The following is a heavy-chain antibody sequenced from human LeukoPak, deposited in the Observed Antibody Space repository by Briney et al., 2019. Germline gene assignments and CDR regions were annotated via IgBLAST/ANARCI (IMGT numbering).Heavy chain of an antibody. CDR3: ARDLGSGSFDY. Sequence: LVKVSCKASGGTFSSYAISWVRQAPGQGLEWMGGIIPIFGTANYAQKFQGRVTITADESTSTAYMELSSLRSEETALSYCARDLGSGSFDYSGHGTLVTVSS. D-gene: IGHD5-12*01. CDR1: GGTFSSYA. J-gene: IGHJ4*01. CDR2: IIPIFGTA. V-gene: IGHV1-69*13.